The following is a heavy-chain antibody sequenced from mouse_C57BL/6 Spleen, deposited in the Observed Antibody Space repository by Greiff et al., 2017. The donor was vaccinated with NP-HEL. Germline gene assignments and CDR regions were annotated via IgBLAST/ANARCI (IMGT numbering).Heavy chain of an antibody. D-gene: IGHD1-1*01. CDR3: ARRAQFSYYYGSSWYYFDY. Sequence: QVTLKVSGPGILQSSQTLSLTCSFSGFSLSTSGMGVSWIRQPSGKGLEWLAHIYWDDDKRYNPSLKSRLTISKDTSRNQVFLKITSVDTADTATYYCARRAQFSYYYGSSWYYFDYWGQGTTLTVSS. CDR2: IYWDDDK. CDR1: GFSLSTSGMG. J-gene: IGHJ2*01. V-gene: IGHV8-12*01.